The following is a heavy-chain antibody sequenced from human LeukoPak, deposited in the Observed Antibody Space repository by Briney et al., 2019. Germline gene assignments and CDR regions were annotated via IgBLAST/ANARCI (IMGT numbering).Heavy chain of an antibody. CDR1: GYTFTGYY. D-gene: IGHD2-2*02. CDR3: ARDGPPYCSSTSCYMSNWFDP. CDR2: INPNSGGT. V-gene: IGHV1-2*02. Sequence: ASVKVSCKASGYTFTGYYTHWVRQAPGQGLEWMGWINPNSGGTNYAQKFQGRVTMTRDTSISTAYMELSRLRSDDTAVYYCARDGPPYCSSTSCYMSNWFDPWGQGTLVTVSS. J-gene: IGHJ5*02.